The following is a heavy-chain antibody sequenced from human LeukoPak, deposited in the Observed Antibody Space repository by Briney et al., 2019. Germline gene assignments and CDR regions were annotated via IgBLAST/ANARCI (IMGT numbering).Heavy chain of an antibody. V-gene: IGHV1-2*02. CDR1: GYTFTGYY. CDR3: ARDATIAAPLMS. Sequence: ASVKVSCKASGYTFTGYYMHWVRQAPGQGLEWMGWINPNSGGTNYAQKFQSRVTMTRDTSISTAYMELSRLRSDDTAVYYCARDATIAAPLMSWGQGTLVIVSS. CDR2: INPNSGGT. D-gene: IGHD6-13*01. J-gene: IGHJ4*02.